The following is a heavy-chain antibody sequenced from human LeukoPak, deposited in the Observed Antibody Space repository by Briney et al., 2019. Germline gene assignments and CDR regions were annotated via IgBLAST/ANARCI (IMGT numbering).Heavy chain of an antibody. CDR2: IIPILGIA. CDR1: GGTFSSYA. CDR3: ARVPAARWYFDL. Sequence: SVKVSCKASGGTFSSYAISWVRQAPGQGLEWMGRIIPILGIANYAQKFQGRVTITADKSTSTAYMELSSLRSEDTAVYYCARVPAARWYFDLWGRGTLVTVSS. D-gene: IGHD6-25*01. J-gene: IGHJ2*01. V-gene: IGHV1-69*04.